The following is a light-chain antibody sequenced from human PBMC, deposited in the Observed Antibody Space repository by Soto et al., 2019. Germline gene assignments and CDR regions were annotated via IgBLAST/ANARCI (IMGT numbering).Light chain of an antibody. CDR2: GAS. Sequence: EIVLTQSPGPLYLSPGERATLSCRASQSVSSSYLAWYQQKPGQAPRLLIYGASSRATGIPDRFSGSVSGTDFTLTISRLEPEDFAVYYCQQYGSSPLYTFGQGTKLEIK. CDR1: QSVSSSY. J-gene: IGKJ2*01. V-gene: IGKV3-20*01. CDR3: QQYGSSPLYT.